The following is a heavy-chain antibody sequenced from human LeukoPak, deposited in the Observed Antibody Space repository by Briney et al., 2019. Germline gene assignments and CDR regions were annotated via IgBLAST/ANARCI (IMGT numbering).Heavy chain of an antibody. Sequence: PSETLSLTCTVSGGSISSYYWSWIRQPPGKGLEWIGYIYYSGSTNYNPSLKSRVTISVDTSKNQFYLKLSSVTAADTAVYYCARAHMITSYYYYYYMDVWGKGTTVTVSS. J-gene: IGHJ6*03. CDR2: IYYSGST. D-gene: IGHD3-16*01. CDR3: ARAHMITSYYYYYYMDV. CDR1: GGSISSYY. V-gene: IGHV4-59*01.